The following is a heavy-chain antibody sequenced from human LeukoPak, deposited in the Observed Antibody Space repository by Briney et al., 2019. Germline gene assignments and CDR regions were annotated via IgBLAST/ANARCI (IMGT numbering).Heavy chain of an antibody. Sequence: SSETLSLTCTVSGGSISSGSHYWGWIRQPPGKGLEWIGNIYYTGSTYYNPSLKSRVTISLDTSKNQFSLKLSSVTAADTAVYYCARDGAHKNHYYSYYYMDVWGKGTTVTVSS. D-gene: IGHD3-16*01. V-gene: IGHV4-39*07. J-gene: IGHJ6*03. CDR1: GGSISSGSHY. CDR3: ARDGAHKNHYYSYYYMDV. CDR2: IYYTGST.